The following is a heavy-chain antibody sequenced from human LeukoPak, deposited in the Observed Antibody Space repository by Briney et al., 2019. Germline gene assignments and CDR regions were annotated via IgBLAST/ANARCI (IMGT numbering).Heavy chain of an antibody. CDR3: ARDYCGGDCPNDY. CDR2: IKQDGSEK. CDR1: GFTFSSYW. J-gene: IGHJ4*02. Sequence: PGGSLRLSCAASGFTFSSYWMSWVRQAPGKGLEWVANIKQDGSEKYYVDSVKGRFTISRDNAKNSLYLQMNSLRAEDTAVYYCARDYCGGDCPNDYRGQGALVTVSS. D-gene: IGHD2-21*02. V-gene: IGHV3-7*03.